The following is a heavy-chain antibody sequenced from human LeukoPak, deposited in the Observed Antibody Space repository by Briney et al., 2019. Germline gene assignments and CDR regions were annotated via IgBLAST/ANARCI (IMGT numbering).Heavy chain of an antibody. V-gene: IGHV4-39*07. CDR3: ASGFISHSFDY. Sequence: SETLSLTCTVSGGSISSSSYYWGWIRQPPGKGLGWIGSIYYSGSTYYNPSLKSRVTISVDTSKNQFSLKLSSVTAADTAVYYCASGFISHSFDYWGQGTLVTVSS. D-gene: IGHD3-10*01. CDR2: IYYSGST. CDR1: GGSISSSSYY. J-gene: IGHJ4*02.